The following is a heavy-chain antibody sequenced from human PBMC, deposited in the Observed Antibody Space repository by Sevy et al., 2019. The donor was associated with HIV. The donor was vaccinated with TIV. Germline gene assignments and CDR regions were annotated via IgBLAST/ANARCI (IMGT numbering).Heavy chain of an antibody. CDR2: ICGSGGST. CDR3: AASVFRCLEWLFPFDY. J-gene: IGHJ4*02. V-gene: IGHV3-23*01. D-gene: IGHD3-3*01. CDR1: GFTFSSYA. Sequence: GGSLRLSCAASGFTFSSYAMSWVRQAPGKGLEWVSAICGSGGSTYYADSVKGRFTISRDNSKNTLYLQMNSLRAEDTAVYYGAASVFRCLEWLFPFDYWGQGTLVTVSS.